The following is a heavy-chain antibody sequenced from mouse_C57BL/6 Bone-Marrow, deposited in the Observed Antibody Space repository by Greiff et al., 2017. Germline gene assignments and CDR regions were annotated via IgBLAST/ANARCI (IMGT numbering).Heavy chain of an antibody. V-gene: IGHV1-26*01. CDR3: ARGYYGSIPLFAY. CDR2: INPNNGGT. CDR1: GYTFTDYY. J-gene: IGHJ3*01. Sequence: EVQLQQSGPELVKPGASVKISCKASGYTFTDYYMNWVKQSHGKSLEWIGDINPNNGGTSYNQKFKGKATLTVDKSSSTAYMELRSLTSEDSAVYYCARGYYGSIPLFAYWGQGTLVTVSA. D-gene: IGHD1-1*01.